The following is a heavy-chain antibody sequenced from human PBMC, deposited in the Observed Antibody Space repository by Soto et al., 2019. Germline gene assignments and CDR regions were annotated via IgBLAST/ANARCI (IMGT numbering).Heavy chain of an antibody. J-gene: IGHJ4*02. CDR3: AREGRSYRIDY. Sequence: QVQLQQWGAGLLKPSETLSLTCAVYGGSFSGYYWSWIRQPPGKGLEWIGEINHSGSTNYNPSLKRRVTISVDTSKNQFSLKLSSVTAADTAVYYCAREGRSYRIDYWGQGTLVTVSS. V-gene: IGHV4-34*01. CDR1: GGSFSGYY. CDR2: INHSGST. D-gene: IGHD1-26*01.